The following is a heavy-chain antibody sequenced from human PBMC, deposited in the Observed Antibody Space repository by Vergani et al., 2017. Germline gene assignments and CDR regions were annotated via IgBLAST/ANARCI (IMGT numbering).Heavy chain of an antibody. Sequence: QVQLQQWGAGLLKPSETLSLTCAVYGGSFSGYYWSWIRQPPGKGLEWIGEINHSGSTNYNPSLKSRVTISVDTSKNQFSLKLSSVTAADTAVYYCARVKGVVVVVAAPYYYGMDVWGQGTTVTVSS. V-gene: IGHV4-34*01. CDR3: ARVKGVVVVVAAPYYYGMDV. J-gene: IGHJ6*02. CDR2: INHSGST. D-gene: IGHD2-15*01. CDR1: GGSFSGYY.